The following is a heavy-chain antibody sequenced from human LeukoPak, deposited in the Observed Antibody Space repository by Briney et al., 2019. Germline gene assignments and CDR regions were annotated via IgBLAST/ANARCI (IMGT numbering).Heavy chain of an antibody. CDR3: AKATYYYYDSSGYDLDY. D-gene: IGHD3-22*01. CDR1: GFIFSSYA. Sequence: GGSLRLSCAASGFIFSSYAMSWVRQAPGKGLEWVSAISGSGGSTYYADSVKGRFTISRDNSKNTLYLQMNSLRAEDTAVYYCAKATYYYYDSSGYDLDYWGQGTLVTVSS. CDR2: ISGSGGST. J-gene: IGHJ4*02. V-gene: IGHV3-23*01.